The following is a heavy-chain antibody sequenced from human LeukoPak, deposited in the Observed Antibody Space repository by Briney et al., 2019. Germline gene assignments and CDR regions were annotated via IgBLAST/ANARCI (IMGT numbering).Heavy chain of an antibody. D-gene: IGHD3-10*01. CDR3: ARDSGTTEEVKFDP. J-gene: IGHJ5*02. Sequence: PSETLSLTCTVSGGSISSYYWSWIRQPPGKGLEWIGYIYYSGSTNYNPSLKSRVTISVETSKNQFSLKLSSVTAADTAVYYCARDSGTTEEVKFDPWGQGTLVTVSS. V-gene: IGHV4-59*12. CDR2: IYYSGST. CDR1: GGSISSYY.